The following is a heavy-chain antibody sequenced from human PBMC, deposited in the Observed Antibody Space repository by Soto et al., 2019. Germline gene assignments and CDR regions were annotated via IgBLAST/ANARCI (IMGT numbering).Heavy chain of an antibody. D-gene: IGHD3-22*01. CDR2: INHSGST. J-gene: IGHJ5*02. CDR3: ARGLRMYYYDSSGYYSSRLARSGLDP. V-gene: IGHV4-34*01. CDR1: GGSFSGYY. Sequence: SETLSLTCAVYGGSFSGYYWSWIRQPPGKGLGWIGEINHSGSTNYNPSLKSRVTISVDTSKNQFSLKLSSVTAADTAVYYCARGLRMYYYDSSGYYSSRLARSGLDPWGQGTLVTVSS.